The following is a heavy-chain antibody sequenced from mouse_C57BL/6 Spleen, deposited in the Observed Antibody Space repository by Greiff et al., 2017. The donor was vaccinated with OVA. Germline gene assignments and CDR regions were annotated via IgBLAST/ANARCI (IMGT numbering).Heavy chain of an antibody. CDR1: GYTFTSYG. CDR3: ARRDPLLLTLDY. Sequence: QVQLKESGAELARPGASVKLSCKASGYTFTSYGISWVKQRTGQGLEWIGEIYPRSGNTYYNEKFKGKATLTADKSSSTAYMELRSLTSEDAAVYFCARRDPLLLTLDYWGQGTTLTVSS. D-gene: IGHD1-1*01. J-gene: IGHJ2*01. V-gene: IGHV1-81*01. CDR2: IYPRSGNT.